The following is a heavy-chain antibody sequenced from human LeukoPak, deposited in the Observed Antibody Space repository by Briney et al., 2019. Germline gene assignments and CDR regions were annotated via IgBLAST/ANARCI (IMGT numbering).Heavy chain of an antibody. CDR1: GGTFSSYA. V-gene: IGHV1-69*13. CDR2: IIPIFGTA. Sequence: GASVKVSCKASGGTFSSYAISWVRQAPGQGLEWMGGIIPIFGTANYAQKFQGRVTITADESTSTAYMELSSLRSEDTAVYYCASRTYSSSSPLDYWGQGTLVTVSS. CDR3: ASRTYSSSSPLDY. J-gene: IGHJ4*02. D-gene: IGHD6-6*01.